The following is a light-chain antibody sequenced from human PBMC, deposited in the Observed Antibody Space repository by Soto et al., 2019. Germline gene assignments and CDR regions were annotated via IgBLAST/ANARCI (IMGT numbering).Light chain of an antibody. CDR1: QNINNY. Sequence: DLQITLSPSPHSASVRDRVTNTXQASQNINNYLNWYQQKPGRAPKLLIYDASNLEAGVPSRFRGSGSGTDFTFTISRLQPEDIATYYCQQYENLPTFGQGTRLEIK. CDR2: DAS. V-gene: IGKV1-33*01. J-gene: IGKJ5*01. CDR3: QQYENLPT.